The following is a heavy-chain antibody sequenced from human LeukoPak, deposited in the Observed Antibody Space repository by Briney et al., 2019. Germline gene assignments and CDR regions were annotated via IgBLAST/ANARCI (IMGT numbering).Heavy chain of an antibody. J-gene: IGHJ4*02. CDR2: INHSGST. CDR1: GGSFSGYY. V-gene: IGHV4-34*01. Sequence: SETLSLTCAVYGGSFSGYYWSWIRRPPGKGLEWIGEINHSGSTNYNPSLKSRVTISVDTSKNQFSLKLSSVTAADTAVYYCASQRGGVYSYGFSNYFDYWGQGTLVTVSS. D-gene: IGHD5-18*01. CDR3: ASQRGGVYSYGFSNYFDY.